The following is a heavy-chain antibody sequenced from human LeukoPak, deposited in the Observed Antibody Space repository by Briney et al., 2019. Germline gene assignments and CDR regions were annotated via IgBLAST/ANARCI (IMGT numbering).Heavy chain of an antibody. D-gene: IGHD3-10*01. CDR3: ARDRGSGYNWFDP. CDR1: GLTFCDYD. V-gene: IGHV3-49*04. Sequence: GGSLRLSCTASGLTFCDYDMNWVRQAPGKGLEWVGSIRSKAYGGTTECAASVRGRFTISRDDSKSIAYLQMNSLKTEDTAVYYCARDRGSGYNWFDPWGQGTLVTVSS. CDR2: IRSKAYGGTT. J-gene: IGHJ5*02.